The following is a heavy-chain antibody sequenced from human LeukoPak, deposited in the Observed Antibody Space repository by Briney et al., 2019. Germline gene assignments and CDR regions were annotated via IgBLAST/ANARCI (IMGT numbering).Heavy chain of an antibody. V-gene: IGHV3-49*04. CDR1: GFTFSNYW. CDR2: IRSKDNDGTT. CDR3: TRDRWGGGYISRGMDV. J-gene: IGHJ6*04. D-gene: IGHD5-12*01. Sequence: SGGSLRLSCAASGFTFSNYWMHWVRQAPGKGLEWLGFIRSKDNDGTTDYAASVKGRLIISRDDSKSVAYLEMNDLKIEDTAVYYCTRDRWGGGYISRGMDVWGKGTTVTISS.